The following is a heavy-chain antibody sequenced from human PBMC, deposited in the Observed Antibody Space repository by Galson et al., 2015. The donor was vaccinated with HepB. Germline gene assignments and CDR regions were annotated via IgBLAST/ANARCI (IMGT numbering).Heavy chain of an antibody. Sequence: SVKVSCKASGGTFSSYAISWVRQAPGQGLEWMGGIIPIFGTANYAQKFQGRVTITADESTSTAYMELSSLRSEDTAVYYCARDSGYNRGFPYWFDPWGQGTLVTVSS. D-gene: IGHD5-24*01. CDR1: GGTFSSYA. V-gene: IGHV1-69*13. J-gene: IGHJ5*02. CDR2: IIPIFGTA. CDR3: ARDSGYNRGFPYWFDP.